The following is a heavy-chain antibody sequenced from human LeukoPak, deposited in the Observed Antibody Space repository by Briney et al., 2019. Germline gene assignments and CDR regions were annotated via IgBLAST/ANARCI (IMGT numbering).Heavy chain of an antibody. CDR3: AKDMLRIQLWLFDY. CDR1: GFTFSNYW. V-gene: IGHV3-7*05. Sequence: PGGSLRLSCAASGFTFSNYWMSWVRQAPGKGLEWVANINQGGSEKYFLNSVKGRFTISRDNSKNSLYLQMNSLRTEDTALYYCAKDMLRIQLWLFDYWGQGTLVTVSS. CDR2: INQGGSEK. D-gene: IGHD5-18*01. J-gene: IGHJ4*02.